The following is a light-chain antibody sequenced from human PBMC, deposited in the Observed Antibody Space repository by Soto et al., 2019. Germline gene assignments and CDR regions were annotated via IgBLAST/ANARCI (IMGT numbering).Light chain of an antibody. Sequence: EIVMTQSPATLSVSLGERVTLSCRASQSVFSSLAWYQQKPGQAPRLLIYGAATRPIGITARFSGSGSGTEFTLTISSLQSEDFAVYYWHQYHSWPAFGRGTRVEIK. CDR2: GAA. J-gene: IGKJ4*02. CDR3: HQYHSWPA. V-gene: IGKV3-15*01. CDR1: QSVFSS.